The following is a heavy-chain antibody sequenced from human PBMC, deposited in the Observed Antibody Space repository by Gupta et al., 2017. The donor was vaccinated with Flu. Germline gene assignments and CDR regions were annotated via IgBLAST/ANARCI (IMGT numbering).Heavy chain of an antibody. D-gene: IGHD1-14*01. CDR1: GFIFNKFG. CDR3: ARASPGPWSDS. Sequence: QVQLVQSGGGVVQPGRSLRLSCAGSGFIFNKFGMHWVRQASGKGLEWVAVIWYDGSNERYADSVKGRSSISRDNSKNIVYLQMSSLRAEDTAIYYCARASPGPWSDSWGQGTLVTVSS. CDR2: IWYDGSNE. J-gene: IGHJ5*01. V-gene: IGHV3-33*01.